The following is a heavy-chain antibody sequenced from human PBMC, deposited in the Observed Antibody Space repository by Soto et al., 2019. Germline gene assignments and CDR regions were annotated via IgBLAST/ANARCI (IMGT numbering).Heavy chain of an antibody. CDR2: IYYSGST. CDR3: AREGAASYSYYYGTDV. Sequence: SETLSLTCTVSGGSIASGGSYWSWIRQSPGKGLEWIGYIYYSGSTYYNPSLESRFTISVDTSKNQFSLKLNSVTAADTAVYYCAREGAASYSYYYGTDVWGQGTTVTVSS. V-gene: IGHV4-30-4*08. D-gene: IGHD3-16*01. J-gene: IGHJ6*02. CDR1: GGSIASGGSY.